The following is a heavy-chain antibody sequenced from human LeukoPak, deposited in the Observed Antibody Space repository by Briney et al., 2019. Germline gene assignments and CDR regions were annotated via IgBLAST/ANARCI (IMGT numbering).Heavy chain of an antibody. V-gene: IGHV1-8*01. CDR3: ARGLGYCTGGVCRNDAFDI. CDR2: MNPNSGNT. Sequence: GASVKVSCKASVYTFTSYDINWVRQATGQGLEWMGWMNPNSGNTGYAQKFQGRVTMTRNTSISTAYMELSSLRSEDTAVYYCARGLGYCTGGVCRNDAFDIWGQGTMVTVSS. D-gene: IGHD2-8*02. J-gene: IGHJ3*02. CDR1: VYTFTSYD.